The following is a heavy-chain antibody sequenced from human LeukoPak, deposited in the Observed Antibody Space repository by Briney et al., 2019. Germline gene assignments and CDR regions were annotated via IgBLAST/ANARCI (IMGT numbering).Heavy chain of an antibody. CDR2: ISASNGNT. CDR1: GYTFINYG. V-gene: IGHV1-18*01. J-gene: IGHJ4*02. CDR3: ARDGDWARSSDY. D-gene: IGHD2-21*02. Sequence: GASVKVSCKASGYTFINYGINWVRQAPGQGLEWVGWISASNGNTNYAQKLQGRVTMTTDTSTSTAYMELRSLRSDDTAVYYCARDGDWARSSDYWGQGTLVTVSS.